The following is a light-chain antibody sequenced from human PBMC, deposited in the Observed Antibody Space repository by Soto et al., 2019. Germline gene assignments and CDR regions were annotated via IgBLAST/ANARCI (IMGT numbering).Light chain of an antibody. CDR2: WAS. V-gene: IGKV4-1*01. Sequence: DIVMTQSPDSLAVSLGERATINCKSSQSVLYSSSNKNYLAWYQQKPGQPPKLLIYWASTRQFGVPDRFSGSGSGTDFTLIISSLQAEDVGIYYCQQYYSPPVTFGGGTKVEIK. CDR1: QSVLYSSSNKNY. CDR3: QQYYSPPVT. J-gene: IGKJ4*01.